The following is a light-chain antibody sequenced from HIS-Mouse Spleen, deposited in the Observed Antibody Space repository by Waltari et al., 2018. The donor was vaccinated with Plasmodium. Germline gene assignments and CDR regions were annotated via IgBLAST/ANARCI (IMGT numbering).Light chain of an antibody. CDR2: EDS. CDR1: ALPKKS. J-gene: IGLJ3*02. Sequence: SYELTQPPSVSVSPGQTARIPCSGDALPKKSAYWYQQNSGQAPVLVIYEDSKRPSGIPGRVSGSSSGTMATLTISGAQVEDEADYYCYSTDSSGNHRVFGGGTKLTVL. V-gene: IGLV3-10*01. CDR3: YSTDSSGNHRV.